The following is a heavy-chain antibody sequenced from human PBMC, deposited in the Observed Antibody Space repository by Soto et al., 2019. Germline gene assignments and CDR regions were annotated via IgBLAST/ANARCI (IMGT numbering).Heavy chain of an antibody. J-gene: IGHJ5*02. Sequence: QVQLQESGPGLVKPSQTLSLTCTVSGGSISSGDYYWSWIRQPPGKGLEWIGYIYYSGSTYYNPSLKSRVTISVDTSKNQFTLKLSSVTAADTAVYYCDPYYYDSSGYYWAWFDPWGQGTLVTVSS. CDR1: GGSISSGDYY. V-gene: IGHV4-30-4*01. CDR2: IYYSGST. D-gene: IGHD3-22*01. CDR3: DPYYYDSSGYYWAWFDP.